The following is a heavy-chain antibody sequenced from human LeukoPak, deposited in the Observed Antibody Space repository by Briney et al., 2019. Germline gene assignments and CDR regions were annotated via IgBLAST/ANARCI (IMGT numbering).Heavy chain of an antibody. Sequence: GGSLRLSCAASGFTFSSYWMSWVRQAPGKGLEWVANIKQDGSEKYYVDSVKGRFTISRDNDKNSLYLQMNSLRAEDTAVYYCAREAYYYDSSGYSDAFDIWGQGTMVTVSS. CDR2: IKQDGSEK. CDR3: AREAYYYDSSGYSDAFDI. V-gene: IGHV3-7*01. D-gene: IGHD3-22*01. CDR1: GFTFSSYW. J-gene: IGHJ3*02.